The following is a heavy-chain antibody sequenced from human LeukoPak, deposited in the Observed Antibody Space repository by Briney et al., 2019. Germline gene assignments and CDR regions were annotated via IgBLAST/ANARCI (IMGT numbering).Heavy chain of an antibody. CDR3: AKDGSGYSGYADY. CDR2: ISYDGSNK. Sequence: AGGSLRLSCAASGFTFSSYGMHWVRQAPGKGLEWVAVISYDGSNKYYADSVKGRFTISRDNSKNTLYLQMNSLRAEDTAVYYCAKDGSGYSGYADYRGQGTLVTVSS. D-gene: IGHD5-12*01. CDR1: GFTFSSYG. J-gene: IGHJ4*02. V-gene: IGHV3-30*18.